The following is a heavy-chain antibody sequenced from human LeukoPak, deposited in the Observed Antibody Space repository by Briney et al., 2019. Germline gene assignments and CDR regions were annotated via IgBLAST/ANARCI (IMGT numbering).Heavy chain of an antibody. V-gene: IGHV4-59*01. CDR3: ARGRGYSGRYYFDY. CDR1: GGSISSYY. J-gene: IGHJ4*02. Sequence: SETLSLTSTVSGGSISSYYWSWIRQPPGKGLEWIGYIYYSGSTNYNPSLKSRVTISVDTSKNQFSLKLSSVTAADTAVYYCARGRGYSGRYYFDYWGQGTLVTVSS. D-gene: IGHD5-12*01. CDR2: IYYSGST.